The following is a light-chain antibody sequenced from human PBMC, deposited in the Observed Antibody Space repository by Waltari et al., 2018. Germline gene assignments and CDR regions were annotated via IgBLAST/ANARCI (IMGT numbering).Light chain of an antibody. J-gene: IGKJ1*01. CDR2: GAS. V-gene: IGKV3-20*01. CDR3: QQYGSSSWT. CDR1: QSVPTNY. Sequence: EIVLTQSPGTLSLSPGERAPLSCRAAQSVPTNYLAWYQQKPGQAPRLPFYGASRRATGIPDRVSGSGSGTDFTLTISRLEPEDSAVYYCQQYGSSSWTFGQGTKVEI.